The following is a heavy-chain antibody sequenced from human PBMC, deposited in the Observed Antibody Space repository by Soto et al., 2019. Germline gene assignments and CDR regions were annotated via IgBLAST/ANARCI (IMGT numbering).Heavy chain of an antibody. CDR2: INSDGSST. Sequence: EVQLVESGGGLVQPGGSLRLSCAASGFTFSSYWMHWVRQAPGKGLVWVSRINSDGSSTSYVDSVKGRFTSTRANAKIRLCLQMNSLRAEDTAVYYGAREGIAAAGSYGMDVWGQRPTVTVSS. V-gene: IGHV3-74*01. D-gene: IGHD6-13*01. CDR1: GFTFSSYW. CDR3: AREGIAAAGSYGMDV. J-gene: IGHJ6*02.